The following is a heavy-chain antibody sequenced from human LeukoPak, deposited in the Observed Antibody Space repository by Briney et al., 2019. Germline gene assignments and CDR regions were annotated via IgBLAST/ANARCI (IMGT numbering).Heavy chain of an antibody. D-gene: IGHD3-10*01. J-gene: IGHJ5*02. CDR1: GYTFTGYY. Sequence: ASVKVSCKASGYTFTGYYIHWVRQAPGQGLECMGWIDPNSSGTNYAQKFQGRVTMTRDTPISTAYMELSRLRSDDTAVYYCARGGSGSYFSWLDPWGQGTLVTVSS. V-gene: IGHV1-2*02. CDR2: IDPNSSGT. CDR3: ARGGSGSYFSWLDP.